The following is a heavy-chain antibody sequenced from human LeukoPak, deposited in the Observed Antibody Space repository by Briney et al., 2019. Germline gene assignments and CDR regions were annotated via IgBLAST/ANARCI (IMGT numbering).Heavy chain of an antibody. D-gene: IGHD4-11*01. Sequence: SETLSLTCAVSGGSISSSNWWSWVRQPPGKGLEWIGEIYHSGSTNYNPSLKSRVTISVDKSKNQFSLKLSSVTAADTAVYYCARASNEGRKDAFDIWGQGTMVTVSS. V-gene: IGHV4-4*02. CDR2: IYHSGST. J-gene: IGHJ3*02. CDR1: GGSISSSNW. CDR3: ARASNEGRKDAFDI.